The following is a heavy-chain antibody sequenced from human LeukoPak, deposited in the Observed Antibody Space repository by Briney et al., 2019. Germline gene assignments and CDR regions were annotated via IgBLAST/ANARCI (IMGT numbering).Heavy chain of an antibody. CDR3: ASQPRGSPNGGAFDY. CDR1: GFTFSSYA. D-gene: IGHD1-26*01. Sequence: GGSLRLSCAASGFTFSSYAMSWVRQAPGKGLEWVSAISGSGGSTYYADSVKGRFTISRDNSKNTLYLQMNSLRAEDTAVYYCASQPRGSPNGGAFDYWGQGTLVTVSS. V-gene: IGHV3-23*01. CDR2: ISGSGGST. J-gene: IGHJ4*02.